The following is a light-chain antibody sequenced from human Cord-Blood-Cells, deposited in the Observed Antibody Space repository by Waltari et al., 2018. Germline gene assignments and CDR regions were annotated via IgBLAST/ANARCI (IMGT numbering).Light chain of an antibody. CDR2: EVS. Sequence: QSALTQPASVSGSPGQSITISCPGTSSDVGSSNLVSWYQQHPGKDPKLIIYEVSKRPSGVSNRFSGSKSGNTASLTISGLQAEDEADYYCCSYAGSSTSVVFGGATKLTVL. J-gene: IGLJ2*01. CDR3: CSYAGSSTSVV. V-gene: IGLV2-23*02. CDR1: SSDVGSSNL.